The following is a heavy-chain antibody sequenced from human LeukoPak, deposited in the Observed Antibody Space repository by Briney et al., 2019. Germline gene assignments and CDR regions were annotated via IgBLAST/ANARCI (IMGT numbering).Heavy chain of an antibody. CDR2: IDVTTGIS. J-gene: IGHJ4*02. CDR3: AKGNGYSYGRYYFDY. CDR1: GFTFSTYS. V-gene: IGHV3-23*01. D-gene: IGHD5-18*01. Sequence: GGSLRLSCAASGFTFSTYSMSWVRQAPGKGLGWVSTIDVTTGISYYADSVKGRFTISRDNSKNTLYLQVNSLRAEDTAVYYCAKGNGYSYGRYYFDYWGQGTLVTVSS.